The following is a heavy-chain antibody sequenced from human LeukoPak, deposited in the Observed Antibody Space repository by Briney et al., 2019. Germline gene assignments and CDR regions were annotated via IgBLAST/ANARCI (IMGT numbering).Heavy chain of an antibody. D-gene: IGHD3-3*01. CDR1: GYTFTSYG. Sequence: ASVKVSCKASGYTFTSYGISWVRQAPGQGLEWMGWISAYNGNTNYAQKLQGRVTMTTDTSTSPAYMELRSLRSDDTAVYYCARETGSDFWSGYPNWFDPWGQGTLVTVSS. J-gene: IGHJ5*02. CDR2: ISAYNGNT. CDR3: ARETGSDFWSGYPNWFDP. V-gene: IGHV1-18*01.